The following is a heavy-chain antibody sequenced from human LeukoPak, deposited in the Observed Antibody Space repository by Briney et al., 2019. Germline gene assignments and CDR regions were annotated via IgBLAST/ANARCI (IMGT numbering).Heavy chain of an antibody. J-gene: IGHJ4*02. CDR3: ARRKAAAAPFDY. CDR2: ISSSSSTI. Sequence: SYISSSSSTIYYADSVKGRFTISRDNAKNSLYLQMNSLRAEDTAVYYCARRKAAAAPFDYWGQGTLVTVSS. D-gene: IGHD6-13*01. V-gene: IGHV3-48*04.